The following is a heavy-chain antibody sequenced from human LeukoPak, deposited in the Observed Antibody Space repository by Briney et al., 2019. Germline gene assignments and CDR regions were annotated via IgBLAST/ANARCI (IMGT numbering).Heavy chain of an antibody. J-gene: IGHJ5*02. Sequence: LETLSLTCTVSGASISSSYWWTWVRQPPGKGLEWIGEIYHSGSTHYSPSLKSRVTISVDKSKNQFSLKLSSVTAADTAVYYCARSNWFDPWGQGTLVTVSS. CDR1: GASISSSYW. V-gene: IGHV4-4*02. CDR2: IYHSGST. CDR3: ARSNWFDP.